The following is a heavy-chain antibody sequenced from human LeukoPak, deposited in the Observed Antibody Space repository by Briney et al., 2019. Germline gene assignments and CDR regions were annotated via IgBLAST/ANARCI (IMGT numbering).Heavy chain of an antibody. D-gene: IGHD6-6*01. CDR3: AKEEYSSSSGY. CDR1: GFTFSSYG. Sequence: AGGSLRLSWAASGFTFSSYGMHWVRQAPGKGLEWVSAISGSGGSTYYADSVKGRFTISRDNSKNTLYLQMNSLRAEDTAVYYCAKEEYSSSSGYWGQGTLVTVSS. V-gene: IGHV3-23*01. J-gene: IGHJ4*02. CDR2: ISGSGGST.